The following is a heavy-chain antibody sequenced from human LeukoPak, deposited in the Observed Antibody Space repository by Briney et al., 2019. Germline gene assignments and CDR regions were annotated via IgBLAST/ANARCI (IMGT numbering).Heavy chain of an antibody. J-gene: IGHJ4*02. CDR1: GFTFSSYW. CDR2: INSDGSST. D-gene: IGHD6-6*01. CDR3: ARDSSSREYYFDY. V-gene: IGHV3-74*01. Sequence: QPGVSLRLYCAASGFTFSSYWMHWVRQAPGKGLVWVSRINSDGSSTSYADSVKGRFTISRDNAKNTLYLQMNSLRAEDTAVYYCARDSSSREYYFDYWGQGTLVTVSS.